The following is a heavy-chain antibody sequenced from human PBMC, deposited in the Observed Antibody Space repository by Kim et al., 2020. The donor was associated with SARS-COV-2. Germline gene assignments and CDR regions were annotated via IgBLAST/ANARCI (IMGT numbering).Heavy chain of an antibody. CDR3: AKDESVYSSSLFGY. CDR2: ISGSGGST. J-gene: IGHJ4*02. V-gene: IGHV3-23*01. D-gene: IGHD6-6*01. Sequence: GGSLRLSCAASGFTFSRYAMSWVRQAPGKGLEWVSAISGSGGSTYYEDSVKGRFTISRDNSKNTLYLQMNSLRAEHTAVYYCAKDESVYSSSLFGYWGQGSLLTVSS. CDR1: GFTFSRYA.